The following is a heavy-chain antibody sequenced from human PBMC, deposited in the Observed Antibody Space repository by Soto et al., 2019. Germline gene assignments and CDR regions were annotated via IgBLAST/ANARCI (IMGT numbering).Heavy chain of an antibody. V-gene: IGHV4-61*01. Sequence: SETLSLTCTVSGASLSSGSYFWSGIRQPPGKGLEYIGYMYYSGSTNYTPSLKSRVTISSDTPKNKFSLRLKTVTAADTAIYYCARRRAMSTFVGVSAWGPGTLVTVSS. CDR3: ARRRAMSTFVGVSA. J-gene: IGHJ4*02. CDR1: GASLSSGSYF. CDR2: MYYSGST. D-gene: IGHD2-21*01.